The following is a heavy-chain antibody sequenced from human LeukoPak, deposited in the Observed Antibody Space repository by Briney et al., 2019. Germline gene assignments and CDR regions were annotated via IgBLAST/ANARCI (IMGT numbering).Heavy chain of an antibody. Sequence: GRSLRLSCAASGFTFSSYGMHWVRQAPGKGLEWVAVIWYDGSNKYYADSVKGRFTISRDNSKNTLYLQMNSLRAEDTAVYYCAIDEAAARPMYYFDYWGQGTLVTVSS. J-gene: IGHJ4*02. CDR1: GFTFSSYG. D-gene: IGHD6-6*01. CDR3: AIDEAAARPMYYFDY. V-gene: IGHV3-33*01. CDR2: IWYDGSNK.